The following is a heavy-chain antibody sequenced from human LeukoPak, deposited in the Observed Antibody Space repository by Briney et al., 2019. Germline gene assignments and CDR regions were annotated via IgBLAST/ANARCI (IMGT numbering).Heavy chain of an antibody. D-gene: IGHD6-19*01. J-gene: IGHJ4*02. V-gene: IGHV3-48*02. CDR2: ISRGSSTL. CDR1: GFIFSSYT. Sequence: GGTLRLSCAASGFIFSSYTMNWVRQAAGKGLEWVSYISRGSSTLYYAGSVKGRFTISRDNAKRSLYLQMDSLRDEDTAVYYCARDLAAEGDYWGQGNLVTVSS. CDR3: ARDLAAEGDY.